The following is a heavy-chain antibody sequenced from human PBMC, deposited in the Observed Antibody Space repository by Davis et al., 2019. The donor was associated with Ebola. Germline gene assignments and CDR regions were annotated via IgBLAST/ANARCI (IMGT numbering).Heavy chain of an antibody. D-gene: IGHD6-6*01. Sequence: ESLKISCAASGFTFSGYYWSWIRQPPGKGLEWIGYIYYSGSTNYNPSLKSRVTISVDTSKNQFSLKLSSVTAADTAVYYCASGPARLVLGYYYYGMDVWGQGTTVTVSS. V-gene: IGHV4-59*01. CDR2: IYYSGST. CDR1: GFTFSGYY. J-gene: IGHJ6*02. CDR3: ASGPARLVLGYYYYGMDV.